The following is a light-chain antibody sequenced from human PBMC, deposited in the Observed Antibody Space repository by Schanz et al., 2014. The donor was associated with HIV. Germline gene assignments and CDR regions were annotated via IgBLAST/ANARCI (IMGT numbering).Light chain of an antibody. CDR1: SGHRTYA. CDR2: LNSDGSH. J-gene: IGLJ3*02. V-gene: IGLV4-69*02. Sequence: QAVLTQSPSASASLGASVKLTCTLDSGHRTYAIAWHQQQPEKGPRYLMNLNSDGSHSKGDGIPDRFSGSSSGAERYLTISSLQSEDEADYYCQTWGTGIRVFGGGTKLTVL. CDR3: QTWGTGIRV.